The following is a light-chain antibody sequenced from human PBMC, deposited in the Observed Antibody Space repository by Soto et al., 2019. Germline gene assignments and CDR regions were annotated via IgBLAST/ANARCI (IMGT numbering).Light chain of an antibody. CDR2: DAS. CDR3: QQYNSYSPWT. J-gene: IGKJ1*01. V-gene: IGKV1-5*01. Sequence: DSQMTQSPCSLSASVGDRVTITCRASQSFSSYLNWYQQKPGKAPKLLIYDASSLESGVPSRFSGSGSGTEFTLTIRSLQPDDFATYYCQQYNSYSPWTCGQGTKVDIK. CDR1: QSFSSY.